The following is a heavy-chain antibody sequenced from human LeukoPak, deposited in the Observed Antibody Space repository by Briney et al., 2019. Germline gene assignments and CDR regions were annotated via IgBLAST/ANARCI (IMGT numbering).Heavy chain of an antibody. D-gene: IGHD3-22*01. V-gene: IGHV3-74*01. CDR3: ARGGGNYYDTSGYDL. CDR1: GFTLSTYW. CDR2: INSDGSST. Sequence: GGSLRLSCAASGFTLSTYWMHWVRQAPGKGLVWVSRINSDGSSTSYADFVKGRFTISRDNAKNTLYLQMNSLRAEDTAVYHCARGGGNYYDTSGYDLWGQGTLVTVSS. J-gene: IGHJ5*02.